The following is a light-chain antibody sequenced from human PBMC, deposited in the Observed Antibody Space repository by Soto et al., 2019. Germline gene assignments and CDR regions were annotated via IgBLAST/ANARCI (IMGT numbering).Light chain of an antibody. V-gene: IGKV1-5*03. Sequence: IQMTQSPSTLSASVGDRVTITCRASQSVRSWLAWYQQKPGKAPKLLIYKASSLESGVPSRFSGSGSGTEFTLTISSLQPDDFATYYCQQYNDYWTFGQGTKVDIK. CDR2: KAS. J-gene: IGKJ1*01. CDR3: QQYNDYWT. CDR1: QSVRSW.